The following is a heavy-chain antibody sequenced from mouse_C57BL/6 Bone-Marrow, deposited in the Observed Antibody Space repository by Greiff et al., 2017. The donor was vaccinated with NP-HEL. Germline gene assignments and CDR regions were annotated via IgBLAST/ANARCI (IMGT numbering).Heavy chain of an antibody. V-gene: IGHV2-2*01. CDR1: GFSLTSYG. Sequence: VQLVESGPGLVQPSQSLSITCTVSGFSLTSYGVHWVRQSPGKGLEWLGVIWSGGSTDDNAAFISRLSISKDNSKSQLFFKMNILQADDTSIYYCSRNFWFDYWGQGTTLTVSS. J-gene: IGHJ2*01. CDR2: IWSGGST. CDR3: SRNFWFDY.